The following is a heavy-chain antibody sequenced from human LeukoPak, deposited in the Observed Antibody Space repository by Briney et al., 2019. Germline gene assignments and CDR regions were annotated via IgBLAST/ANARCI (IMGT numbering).Heavy chain of an antibody. CDR1: GFTFSSYE. V-gene: IGHV3-48*03. CDR2: ISSSGSTI. Sequence: GGSLRLSCAASGFTFSSYEMNWVRQAPGKGLEWISYISSSGSTIYYADSVKGRFTISRDNAKNSLYLQMNSLRAEDTAVYYCARDLHRRQRLGLIDYWGQGTLVTVSS. D-gene: IGHD6-25*01. CDR3: ARDLHRRQRLGLIDY. J-gene: IGHJ4*02.